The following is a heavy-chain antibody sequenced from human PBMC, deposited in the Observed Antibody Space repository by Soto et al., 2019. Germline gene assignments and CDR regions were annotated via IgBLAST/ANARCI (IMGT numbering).Heavy chain of an antibody. Sequence: QVQLVQSGAEVKKPGASVKVSCKASGYTFTSYDINWVRQATGQGLEWMGWMNPNSGNTGYAQKFQGRVIMTRNTSISTAYMELSSLRSEDTAVYYCAGGYYGSGSLWFDPWGQGTLVTVSS. D-gene: IGHD3-10*01. J-gene: IGHJ5*02. CDR3: AGGYYGSGSLWFDP. V-gene: IGHV1-8*01. CDR1: GYTFTSYD. CDR2: MNPNSGNT.